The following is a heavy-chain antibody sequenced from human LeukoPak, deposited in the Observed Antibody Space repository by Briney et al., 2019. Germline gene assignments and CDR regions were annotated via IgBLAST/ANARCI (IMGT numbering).Heavy chain of an antibody. CDR2: IRYDGSNK. J-gene: IGHJ6*03. V-gene: IGHV3-30*02. CDR3: AKGSVLLWFGESDYYMDV. Sequence: PGGSLRLSCAASRFTFSSYGMHWVRQAPGKGLEWVAFIRYDGSNKYYADSVKGRFTISRDNSKNTLYLQMNSLRAEDTAVYYCAKGSVLLWFGESDYYMDVWGKGTTVTISS. CDR1: RFTFSSYG. D-gene: IGHD3-10*01.